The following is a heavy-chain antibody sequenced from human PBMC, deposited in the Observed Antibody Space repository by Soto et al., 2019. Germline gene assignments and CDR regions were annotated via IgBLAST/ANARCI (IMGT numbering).Heavy chain of an antibody. J-gene: IGHJ4*02. D-gene: IGHD5-12*01. CDR1: GFTFSSYA. V-gene: IGHV3-30-3*01. Sequence: LXLSCAASGFTFSSYAMHWVRQAPGKGLEWVAVISYDGSNKYYADSVKGRFTISRDNSKNTLYLKMNSLRAEDTAVYYCARVRYSGYDYRQQLVRWGQGTLVTVSS. CDR2: ISYDGSNK. CDR3: ARVRYSGYDYRQQLVR.